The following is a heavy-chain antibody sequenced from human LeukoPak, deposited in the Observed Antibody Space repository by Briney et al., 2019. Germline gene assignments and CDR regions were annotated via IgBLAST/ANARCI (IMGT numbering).Heavy chain of an antibody. J-gene: IGHJ4*02. D-gene: IGHD3-10*01. CDR2: ISSSSSTI. V-gene: IGHV3-48*01. CDR1: GFTFSSYS. Sequence: GGSLRLSCAASGFTFSSYSMDWVRQAPGKGLEWVSYISSSSSTIYYADSVKGRFTVSRDNSKNTLCLQLNSLRAEDTAVYYCAKVGGSGSYQNTPFDYWGQGTLVTVSS. CDR3: AKVGGSGSYQNTPFDY.